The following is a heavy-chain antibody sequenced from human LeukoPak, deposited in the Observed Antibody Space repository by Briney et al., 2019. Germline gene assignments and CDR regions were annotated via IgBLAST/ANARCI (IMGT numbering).Heavy chain of an antibody. Sequence: GGSLRLSCAASGFTFSAHGMNWVRQSPGRGLEWVSGIGGSGGFITYYADSVKGRFTVSRDNSKDTMYLQMNSLKTEDTAVYYCTTGILAAEDFDYWGQGTLVTVSS. CDR2: IGGSGGFIT. V-gene: IGHV3-23*01. J-gene: IGHJ4*02. CDR1: GFTFSAHG. D-gene: IGHD6-13*01. CDR3: TTGILAAEDFDY.